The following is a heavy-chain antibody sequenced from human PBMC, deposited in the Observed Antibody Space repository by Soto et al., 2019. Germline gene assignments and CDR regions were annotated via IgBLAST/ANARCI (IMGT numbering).Heavy chain of an antibody. CDR3: ARASVYAIYYFDY. V-gene: IGHV4-59*01. Sequence: SETLYLTCTVSGGSISSYYWSWIRQPPGKGLEWIEYIYYSGRTNYNPSIKSRVTISVDTSKNQFSLKLSSVTSADTAVYYCARASVYAIYYFDYWGQGTLVTVS. CDR2: IYYSGRT. J-gene: IGHJ4*02. D-gene: IGHD2-8*01. CDR1: GGSISSYY.